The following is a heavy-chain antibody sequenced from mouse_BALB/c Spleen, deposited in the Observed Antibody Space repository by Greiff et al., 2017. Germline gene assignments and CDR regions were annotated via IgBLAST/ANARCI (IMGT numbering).Heavy chain of an antibody. CDR2: IWSGGST. CDR3: ARSPYGNYPYYAMDY. J-gene: IGHJ4*01. D-gene: IGHD2-1*01. V-gene: IGHV2-2*02. Sequence: VKLMESGPGLVQPSQSLSITCTVSGFSLTSYGVHWVRQSPGKGLEWLGVIWSGGSTDYNADFISRLSISKDNSKSQVFFKMNSLQANDTAIYYCARSPYGNYPYYAMDYWGQGTSVTVSS. CDR1: GFSLTSYG.